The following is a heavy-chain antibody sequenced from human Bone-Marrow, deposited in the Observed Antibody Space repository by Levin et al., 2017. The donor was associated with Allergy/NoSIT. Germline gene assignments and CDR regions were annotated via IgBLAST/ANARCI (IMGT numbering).Heavy chain of an antibody. CDR1: GFSFSTFW. J-gene: IGHJ6*02. CDR3: ARGHYGMEV. V-gene: IGHV3-7*01. Sequence: PGGSLRLSCVVSGFSFSTFWMTWVRQAPGKGLEWVATIKPDGSDKYYVGSVEGRFTISRDNAKDSLFLQMNSLRGEDTALYYCARGHYGMEVWGQGTTVIVSS. CDR2: IKPDGSDK.